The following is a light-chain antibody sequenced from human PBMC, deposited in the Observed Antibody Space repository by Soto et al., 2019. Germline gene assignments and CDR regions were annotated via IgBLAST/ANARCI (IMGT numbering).Light chain of an antibody. CDR1: QSVSSSY. Sequence: EIVLTQSPGTLSLSPGERATLSCRASQSVSSSYLAWYQQKPGQAPRLLIYGASSRATSIPDRFSGSGSGTDFTLTISRLEPEDFAVYYCQQYGSSPYTFGQWTKLEIK. CDR3: QQYGSSPYT. CDR2: GAS. J-gene: IGKJ2*01. V-gene: IGKV3-20*01.